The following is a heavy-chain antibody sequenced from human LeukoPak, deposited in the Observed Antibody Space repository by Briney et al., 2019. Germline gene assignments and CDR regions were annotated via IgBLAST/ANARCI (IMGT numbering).Heavy chain of an antibody. CDR2: ISSSSSYI. CDR1: GFTFSSYS. V-gene: IGHV3-21*01. J-gene: IGHJ3*02. CDR3: ARMRKEYYYGSGSPPNAFDI. Sequence: GGSLRLSCAASGFTFSSYSMNWVRQAPGKGLEWVSSISSSSSYIYYADSVKGRFTISRDNAKNSLYLQMNSLRAEDTAVYYCARMRKEYYYGSGSPPNAFDIWGQGTMVTVSS. D-gene: IGHD3-10*01.